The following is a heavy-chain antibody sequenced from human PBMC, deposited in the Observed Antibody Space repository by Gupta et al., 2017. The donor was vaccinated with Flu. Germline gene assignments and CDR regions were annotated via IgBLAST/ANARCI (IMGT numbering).Heavy chain of an antibody. Sequence: QVQLQESGPGLVKPSETLSLTCNVSGGSISRYYWSWIRQPAGKGLEWIGRIYTSGSTNYNPSLKSRVTMSVDTSKNQFSLKLSSVTAADTAVYYCARDTEYCSGGSCYEYGMDVWGQGTTVTVSS. CDR2: IYTSGST. V-gene: IGHV4-4*07. D-gene: IGHD2-15*01. CDR3: ARDTEYCSGGSCYEYGMDV. CDR1: GGSISRYY. J-gene: IGHJ6*02.